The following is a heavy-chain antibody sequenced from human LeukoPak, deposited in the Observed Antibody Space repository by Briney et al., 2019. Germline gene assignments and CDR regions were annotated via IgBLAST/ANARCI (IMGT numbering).Heavy chain of an antibody. CDR2: IKQDGSEK. D-gene: IGHD6-13*01. J-gene: IGHJ4*02. CDR1: GFTFSNYW. V-gene: IGHV3-7*05. Sequence: GGSLRLSCAASGFTFSNYWMIWVRQAPGKGLEWVGNIKQDGSEKRYADSVRGRFTISRDNAQTSLYLQMNSLRAEDTAVYYCVKPFGAAGGYWGQGTLVTVSS. CDR3: VKPFGAAGGY.